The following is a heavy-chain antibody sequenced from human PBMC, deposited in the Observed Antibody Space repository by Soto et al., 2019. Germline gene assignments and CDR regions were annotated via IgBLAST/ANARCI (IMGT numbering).Heavy chain of an antibody. J-gene: IGHJ3*02. Sequence: PGESLKISCKGSGYSFTSYWIGWVRQMPGKGLEWMGIIYPGDSDTRYSPSFQGQVTISADKSISTAYLQWSSLKASDAAMYYCSRHLVVVPAGMGIYDAFDIWGQGTMVTVSS. V-gene: IGHV5-51*01. CDR1: GYSFTSYW. CDR2: IYPGDSDT. CDR3: SRHLVVVPAGMGIYDAFDI. D-gene: IGHD2-2*01.